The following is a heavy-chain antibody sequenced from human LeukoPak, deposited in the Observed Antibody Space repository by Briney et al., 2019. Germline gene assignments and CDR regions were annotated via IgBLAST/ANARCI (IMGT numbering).Heavy chain of an antibody. CDR2: INPSGGST. Sequence: GASVKVSCKASGYTFTSYYMHWVRQAPGQGLEWMGIINPSGGSTSYAQKFQGRVTMTRDTSTSTVYMELSSLRSEDTAVYYCARDSSYYDFWGGYPYDYWGQGTLVTVSS. D-gene: IGHD3-3*01. V-gene: IGHV1-46*01. J-gene: IGHJ4*02. CDR1: GYTFTSYY. CDR3: ARDSSYYDFWGGYPYDY.